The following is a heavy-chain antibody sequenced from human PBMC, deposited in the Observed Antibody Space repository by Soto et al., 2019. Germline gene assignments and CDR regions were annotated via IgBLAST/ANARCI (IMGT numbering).Heavy chain of an antibody. CDR2: ISYDGSNK. D-gene: IGHD3-22*01. V-gene: IGHV3-30*18. CDR3: AKDTYYHDSSGYYVFDY. CDR1: GFTFSSYG. J-gene: IGHJ4*02. Sequence: QVQLVESGGGVVQPGRSLRLSCAASGFTFSSYGVLWVRQAPGKGLEWVALISYDGSNKYYADSVKGRFTISRDNSKNTLYLQMNSLRAEDTAVYYCAKDTYYHDSSGYYVFDYWGQGTLVIVSS.